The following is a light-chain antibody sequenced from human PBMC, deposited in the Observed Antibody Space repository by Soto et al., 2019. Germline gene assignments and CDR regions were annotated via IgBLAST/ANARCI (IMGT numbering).Light chain of an antibody. CDR3: RSYTSSDTLDV. V-gene: IGLV2-14*03. Sequence: QSVLTQPASVSGSPGQSITISCTGTSGDVGGYNFVSWYQQHPGKAPKLMIYDVRNRPSGVSNRFSGSKSGNTASLTISGLQADDEADYYCRSYTSSDTLDVFGTGTKLTVL. J-gene: IGLJ1*01. CDR1: SGDVGGYNF. CDR2: DVR.